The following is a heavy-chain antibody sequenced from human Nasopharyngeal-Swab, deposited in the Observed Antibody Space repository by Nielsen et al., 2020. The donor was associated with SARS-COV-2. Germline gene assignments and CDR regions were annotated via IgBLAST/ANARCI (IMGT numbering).Heavy chain of an antibody. D-gene: IGHD3-9*01. V-gene: IGHV1-69*04. J-gene: IGHJ4*02. CDR3: ARDSQPSGDILTGQIH. CDR2: IIPLLGIA. Sequence: SVKVSCKASGGTFSSYAISWLRQAPGQGLEWMGRIIPLLGIANYAQKFQGRVTITADKSTSTAYMELSSLRSEDTAVYYCARDSQPSGDILTGQIHWGQGTLVTVSS. CDR1: GGTFSSYA.